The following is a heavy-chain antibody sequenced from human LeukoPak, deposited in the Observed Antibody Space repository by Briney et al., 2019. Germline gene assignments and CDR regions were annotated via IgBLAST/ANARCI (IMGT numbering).Heavy chain of an antibody. Sequence: SETLSLTCSVSGGSVRSYSWSWIRQPPGKGLEWIGYIHYSGTTNYKPPLKSRVIISVETTKNQFSLKLSSVTAADTAVYYCARHGGESLVATILHAFDIWGQGTMVTVSS. CDR1: GGSVRSYS. CDR3: ARHGGESLVATILHAFDI. J-gene: IGHJ3*02. V-gene: IGHV4-59*08. D-gene: IGHD5-24*01. CDR2: IHYSGTT.